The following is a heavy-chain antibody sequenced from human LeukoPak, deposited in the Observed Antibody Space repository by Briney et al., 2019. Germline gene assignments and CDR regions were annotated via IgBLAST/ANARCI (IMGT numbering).Heavy chain of an antibody. CDR3: AKDLWGAAAD. CDR2: INSDGSRT. J-gene: IGHJ4*02. CDR1: GLTFSTSW. D-gene: IGHD2-15*01. V-gene: IGHV3-74*01. Sequence: GGSLRLSCAASGLTFSTSWMYWVRQAPGKGLVCVSRINSDGSRTTYADSVRGRFAISRDNAKNTLSLQMNSLRAEDTAVYYCAKDLWGAAADWGQGSVVTVSS.